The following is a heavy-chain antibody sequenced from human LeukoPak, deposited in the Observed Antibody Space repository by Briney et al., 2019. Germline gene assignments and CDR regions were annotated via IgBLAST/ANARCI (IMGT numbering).Heavy chain of an antibody. D-gene: IGHD2-2*02. CDR3: ATAPILRGEGGEHYKYGMDV. CDR2: IYHNGTP. V-gene: IGHV4-4*02. CDR1: VGSISSGNW. Sequence: SETPSLTCAVSVGSISSGNWWSWVRQSPGKGLEWIGEIYHNGTPNYSPSLKSRVTISADTFKNHFSLKLTSVTAADTAVYYCATAPILRGEGGEHYKYGMDVWGQGTTVIVSS. J-gene: IGHJ6*01.